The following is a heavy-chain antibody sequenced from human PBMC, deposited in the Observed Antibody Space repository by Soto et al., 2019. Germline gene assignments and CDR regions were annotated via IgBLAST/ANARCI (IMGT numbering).Heavy chain of an antibody. CDR1: GFTFSSYW. D-gene: IGHD3-10*01. V-gene: IGHV3-7*03. CDR3: ARVTVRGAFDI. CDR2: IKQDGSEK. Sequence: EVQLVESGGGLVQPGGSLRLSCAASGFTFSSYWMSWVRQAPGKGLEWVANIKQDGSEKYYVDSVKGRFTISRDNAKNSLYLQMNSVRAEDTAVYYCARVTVRGAFDIWGQGTMVTVSS. J-gene: IGHJ3*02.